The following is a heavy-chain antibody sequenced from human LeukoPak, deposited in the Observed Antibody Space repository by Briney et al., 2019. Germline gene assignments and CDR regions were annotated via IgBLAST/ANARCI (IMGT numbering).Heavy chain of an antibody. J-gene: IGHJ3*02. Sequence: GESLKISCKGSGYSFTSYWIGWVRQMPGKGLEWMGIIYTGDSDARYSPSFQGQVTISADKSISTAYLQWSSLKASDTAMYYCARQRDYYDSSGPFDAFDIWGQGTMVTVSS. D-gene: IGHD3-22*01. V-gene: IGHV5-51*01. CDR2: IYTGDSDA. CDR3: ARQRDYYDSSGPFDAFDI. CDR1: GYSFTSYW.